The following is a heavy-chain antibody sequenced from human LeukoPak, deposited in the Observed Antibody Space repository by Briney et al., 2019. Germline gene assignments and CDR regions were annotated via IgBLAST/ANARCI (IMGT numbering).Heavy chain of an antibody. D-gene: IGHD1-26*01. CDR2: IYYSGST. Sequence: SETLSLTCTVSGGSISSYYWSWIRQPPGKGLEWIGYIYYSGSTNYNPSLKSRVTISVDTSKNQFSLKLSSVTAADTAVYYCARVREVGIFDPWGQGTLVTVSS. CDR3: ARVREVGIFDP. V-gene: IGHV4-59*01. J-gene: IGHJ5*02. CDR1: GGSISSYY.